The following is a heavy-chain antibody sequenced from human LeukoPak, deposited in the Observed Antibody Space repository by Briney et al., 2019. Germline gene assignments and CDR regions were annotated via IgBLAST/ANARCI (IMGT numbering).Heavy chain of an antibody. V-gene: IGHV4-34*01. Sequence: SETLSLTCAVYGGSFSGYYWSWIRQPPGKGLEWIGEINHSGSTNYNPSLKSRVTISVDTSKNQFSLKLSSVTAADTAVYYCAKGSKGVVFTRDYYMDVWDKGTTVTISS. D-gene: IGHD3-3*01. J-gene: IGHJ6*03. CDR3: AKGSKGVVFTRDYYMDV. CDR2: INHSGST. CDR1: GGSFSGYY.